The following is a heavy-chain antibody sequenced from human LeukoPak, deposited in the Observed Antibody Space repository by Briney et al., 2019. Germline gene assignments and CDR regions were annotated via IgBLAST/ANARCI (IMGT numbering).Heavy chain of an antibody. CDR2: INPNSGGT. Sequence: GASVRVSCKASGYTFTGYYMHWVRQAPGQGLGWMGWINPNSGGTNYAQKFQGRVTMTRDTSISTAYMELSRLRSDDTAVYYCARYRSSTSCSQDYWGQGTLVTVSS. D-gene: IGHD2-2*01. CDR1: GYTFTGYY. J-gene: IGHJ4*02. V-gene: IGHV1-2*02. CDR3: ARYRSSTSCSQDY.